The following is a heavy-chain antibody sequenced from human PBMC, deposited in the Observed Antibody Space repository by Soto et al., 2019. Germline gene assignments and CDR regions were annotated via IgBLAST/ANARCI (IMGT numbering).Heavy chain of an antibody. CDR1: GGTFSGYA. J-gene: IGHJ5*02. CDR3: ARGRGAAFGDFDWFDP. D-gene: IGHD4-17*01. Sequence: QVQLVQSGAEVKKPGSSVRVSCKASGGTFSGYAISWVRQAPGQGLECMGRIIPILDIINYAQKFQDRVTISEDKSTDTVYMELSSLISDDTAVYYCARGRGAAFGDFDWFDPWGQGTLVTVSS. CDR2: IIPILDII. V-gene: IGHV1-69*02.